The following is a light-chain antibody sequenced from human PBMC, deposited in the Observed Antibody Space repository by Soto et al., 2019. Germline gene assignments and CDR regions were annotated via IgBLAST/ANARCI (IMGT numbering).Light chain of an antibody. J-gene: IGKJ3*01. CDR3: QQYGSSPFT. CDR2: GAS. V-gene: IGKV3-20*01. CDR1: QSVTIND. Sequence: EIVLTQSPGTLSLSPGERATLSCRASQSVTINDLAWYQQKPGQAPRLLIYGASTRATGIPDRFTGSGSGTDFTLTISRLEPEDFAVYFCQQYGSSPFTFGPGTKVDIK.